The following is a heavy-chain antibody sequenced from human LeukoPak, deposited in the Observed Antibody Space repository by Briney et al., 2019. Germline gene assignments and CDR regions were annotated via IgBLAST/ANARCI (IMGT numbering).Heavy chain of an antibody. CDR2: ISYDGSNK. CDR1: GFTFSSYA. CDR3: ASFPYSSSWLDY. Sequence: GRSPRLSCAASGFTFSSYAMHWVRQAPGKGVEWVAVISYDGSNKYYADSVKGRFTISRDNSKNTLYLQMNSLRAEDTAVYYCASFPYSSSWLDYWGQGTLVTVSS. J-gene: IGHJ4*02. D-gene: IGHD6-13*01. V-gene: IGHV3-30-3*01.